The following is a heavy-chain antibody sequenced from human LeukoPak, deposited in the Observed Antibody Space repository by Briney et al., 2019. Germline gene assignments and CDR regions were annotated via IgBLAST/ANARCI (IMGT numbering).Heavy chain of an antibody. CDR2: ISAYNGNT. J-gene: IGHJ4*02. CDR3: ARGGRCFDWLFPNFDY. D-gene: IGHD3-9*01. V-gene: IGHV1-18*01. Sequence: GASVKVSCKASGYTFTSYGISWVRQAPGQGLEWMGWISAYNGNTNYAQKLQGRVTMTTDTSTSTAYMELRSLRSDDTAVYYCARGGRCFDWLFPNFDYWGQGTLVTVSS. CDR1: GYTFTSYG.